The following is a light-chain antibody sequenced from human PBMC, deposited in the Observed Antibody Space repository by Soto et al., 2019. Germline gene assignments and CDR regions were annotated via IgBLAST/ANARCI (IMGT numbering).Light chain of an antibody. V-gene: IGKV1-39*01. CDR2: AAS. CDR3: QHTRTAPRT. J-gene: IGKJ1*01. Sequence: DIQMTQSPSSLFASVGDRVTITCRASQRISTFLHWYQQKPGKAPSLMIYAASNLQSGVPSRFSGRGSGTEFSLTISSLQPEDVATYYCQHTRTAPRTFGQGTKVEIK. CDR1: QRISTF.